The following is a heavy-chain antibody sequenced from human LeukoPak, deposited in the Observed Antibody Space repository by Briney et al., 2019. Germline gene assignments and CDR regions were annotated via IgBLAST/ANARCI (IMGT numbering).Heavy chain of an antibody. CDR2: IYPGDSDT. CDR3: ARQVERPGSWFDP. V-gene: IGHV5-51*01. D-gene: IGHD1-1*01. J-gene: IGHJ5*02. CDR1: GYSFTSYW. Sequence: GASLKISCKGSGYSFTSYWIGWVRQMPGKGLEWMGIIYPGDSDTRYSPSFQGQVTISADKSISTAYLQWSSLKASDTAMYYCARQVERPGSWFDPWGQGTLVTVSS.